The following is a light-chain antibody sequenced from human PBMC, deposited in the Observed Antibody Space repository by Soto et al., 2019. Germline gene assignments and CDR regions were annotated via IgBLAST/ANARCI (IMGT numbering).Light chain of an antibody. J-gene: IGLJ1*01. Sequence: QSVLTQPASVSGSRGQSITISCTGTSRDVGGYNYVSWYQQHPGKAPKLIIYEVSNRPSGVFNRFSGSKSGNTASLTISGLQAEDEADYYCSSYTSDNSSIFGTGTKVTVL. CDR3: SSYTSDNSSI. CDR1: SRDVGGYNY. V-gene: IGLV2-14*01. CDR2: EVS.